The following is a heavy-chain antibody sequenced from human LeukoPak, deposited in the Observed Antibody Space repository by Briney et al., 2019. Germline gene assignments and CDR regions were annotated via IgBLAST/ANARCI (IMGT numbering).Heavy chain of an antibody. V-gene: IGHV4-34*01. CDR2: INHSGST. CDR1: GGSFSGYY. J-gene: IGHJ6*03. D-gene: IGHD2-15*01. CDR3: ARSVEGYCSGGSCYSYYYYMDV. Sequence: SETLSLTCAVYGGSFSGYYWSWIRQPPGKGLEWIGEINHSGSTNYNPSLKSRVTISVDTSKNQFSLKLSSVTAADTAVYYCARSVEGYCSGGSCYSYYYYMDVWGKGTTVTVFS.